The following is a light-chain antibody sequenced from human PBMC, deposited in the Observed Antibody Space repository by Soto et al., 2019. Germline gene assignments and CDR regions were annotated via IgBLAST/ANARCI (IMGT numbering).Light chain of an antibody. V-gene: IGKV3-11*01. CDR1: QSFSSTY. Sequence: EIVLTQSPVTLSLSPGERATLSCRASQSFSSTYLAWYQQKPGQAPRLLIYDASNRATGIPARFSGSGSGTDFTLTISSLEPEDFAVYYCQQRSNWPLTFGGGTKVDIK. J-gene: IGKJ4*01. CDR3: QQRSNWPLT. CDR2: DAS.